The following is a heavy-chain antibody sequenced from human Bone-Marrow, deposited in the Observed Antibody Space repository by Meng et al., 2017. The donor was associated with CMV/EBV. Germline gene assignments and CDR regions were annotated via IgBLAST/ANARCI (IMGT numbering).Heavy chain of an antibody. CDR3: ARLGWELPYFDY. D-gene: IGHD1-26*01. J-gene: IGHJ4*02. CDR2: IYTSGST. V-gene: IGHV4-4*07. Sequence: VQLQESGPGLVKSSETLSLTCTGSGGSISSYYWSWLRQPAGKGLEWIGRIYTSGSTNYNPSLKSRVTMSVDTSKNQFSLKLSSVTAADTAVYYCARLGWELPYFDYWGQGTLVTVSS. CDR1: GGSISSYY.